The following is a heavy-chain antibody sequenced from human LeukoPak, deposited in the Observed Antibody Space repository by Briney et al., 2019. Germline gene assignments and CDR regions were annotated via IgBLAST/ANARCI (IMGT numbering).Heavy chain of an antibody. Sequence: GGSLRLSCAASGFTFSSYAMHWVRQAPGKGLEWVAVISYDGSNKYYADSVKGRFTISRDNSKNTLYLQMNSPRAEDTAVYYCARGGPWQQPYMDVWGKGTTVTVSS. D-gene: IGHD6-13*01. J-gene: IGHJ6*03. V-gene: IGHV3-30*04. CDR3: ARGGPWQQPYMDV. CDR2: ISYDGSNK. CDR1: GFTFSSYA.